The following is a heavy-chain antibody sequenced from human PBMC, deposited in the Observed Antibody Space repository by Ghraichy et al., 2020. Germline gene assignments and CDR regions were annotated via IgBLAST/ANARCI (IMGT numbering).Heavy chain of an antibody. J-gene: IGHJ4*02. V-gene: IGHV4-59*01. D-gene: IGHD3-22*01. CDR2: IYYSGST. CDR1: GGSISSYY. CDR3: ARDLDSSGYYYAY. Sequence: SETLSLTCTVSGGSISSYYWGWIRQPPGKGLEWIGYIYYSGSTNYNPSLKSRVTISVDTSKNQFSLKLSSVTAADTAVYYCARDLDSSGYYYAYWGQGTLVTVSS.